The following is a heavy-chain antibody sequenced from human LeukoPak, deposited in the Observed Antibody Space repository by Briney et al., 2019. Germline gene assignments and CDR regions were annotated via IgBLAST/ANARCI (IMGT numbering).Heavy chain of an antibody. Sequence: GGSLRLSCAASGFTVSAYAMAWVCQAPGKGLEWVSTIYDDNTYYADSVKGRFAISTDNSKNTLYLQMNSLRVEDTAVYFCAARKVRGVWFYLDYWGQGTLVTVSS. D-gene: IGHD3-10*01. V-gene: IGHV3-23*01. CDR2: IYDDNT. CDR3: AARKVRGVWFYLDY. CDR1: GFTVSAYA. J-gene: IGHJ4*02.